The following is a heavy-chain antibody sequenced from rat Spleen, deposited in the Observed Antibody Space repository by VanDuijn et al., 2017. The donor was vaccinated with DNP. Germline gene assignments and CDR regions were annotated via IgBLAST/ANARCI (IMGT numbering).Heavy chain of an antibody. Sequence: EVQLQESGSGLVKPSQSLSLTCSVTGSSIPSNYWGWIRKFPGNKMEYIGHISYSGSTSYTPSLKSRISITRDTSKNQFFLQLNSVTTEDTATYDCARWCYYYFDYWGQGVMVTISS. CDR2: ISYSGST. J-gene: IGHJ2*01. CDR3: ARWCYYYFDY. V-gene: IGHV3-1*01. D-gene: IGHD4-4*01. CDR1: GSSIPSNY.